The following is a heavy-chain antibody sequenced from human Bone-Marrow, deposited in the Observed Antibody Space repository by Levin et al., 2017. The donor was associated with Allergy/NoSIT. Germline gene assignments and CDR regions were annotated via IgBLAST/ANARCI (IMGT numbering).Heavy chain of an antibody. J-gene: IGHJ4*02. V-gene: IGHV2-5*02. CDR3: AHRYYDSGGFFDY. Sequence: SGPTLVKPTQTLTLTCTFSGFSFNTAGVSVGWIRQPPGKALEWLALIYWDDDQRYSPSLKNRLTVTKDTSKHQVVLTMTSMEPVDRATYYCAHRYYDSGGFFDYWGQGTLVTVSS. CDR2: IYWDDDQ. CDR1: GFSFNTAGVS. D-gene: IGHD3-22*01.